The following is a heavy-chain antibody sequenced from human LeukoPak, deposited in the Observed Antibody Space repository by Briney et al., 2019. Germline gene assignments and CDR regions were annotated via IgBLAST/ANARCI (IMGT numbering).Heavy chain of an antibody. CDR3: AIDGGGHTKQLAKRFVY. CDR1: VFTFITYA. D-gene: IGHD6-6*01. Sequence: GGSLRHSCVASVFTFITYAMNSVRQAPGKGLEWVSVISGSGGTTYYADSVKGGFTISRDNSKNTLYLQMNSLRAEDTAIYYCAIDGGGHTKQLAKRFVYWCQGTLVTVAS. J-gene: IGHJ4*02. V-gene: IGHV3-23*01. CDR2: ISGSGGTT.